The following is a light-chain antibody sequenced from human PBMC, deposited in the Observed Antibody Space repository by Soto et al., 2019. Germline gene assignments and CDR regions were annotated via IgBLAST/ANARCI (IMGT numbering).Light chain of an antibody. CDR1: QGIGTY. CDR3: QKYDSAPFT. V-gene: IGKV1-27*01. CDR2: GAS. Sequence: DIQMTPSPSSLSASVGDRVTITCRASQGIGTYLAWYRQKPGRVPNLLIYGASTLQSGVPSRFSGSGSGTDFTLTIRGLQPEDVAAYYCQKYDSAPFTFGSGNKVDL. J-gene: IGKJ3*01.